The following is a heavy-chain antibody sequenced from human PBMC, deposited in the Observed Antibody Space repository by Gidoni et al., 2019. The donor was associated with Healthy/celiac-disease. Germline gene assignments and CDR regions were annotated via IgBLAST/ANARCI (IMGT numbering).Heavy chain of an antibody. J-gene: IGHJ4*02. CDR2: ISWNSGSI. CDR1: GFTCDHYP. D-gene: IGHD3-22*01. CDR3: AKDIGSGGYYDSSGYYHHFDY. Sequence: EVPLVESGGGLVQPGWSLRLSCAASGFTCDHYPRHWVRQAPGKGLEWFSGISWNSGSIGYADSVKGRFTISRDNAKNSLYLQMNSLRAEDTALYYCAKDIGSGGYYDSSGYYHHFDYWGQGTLVTVSS. V-gene: IGHV3-9*01.